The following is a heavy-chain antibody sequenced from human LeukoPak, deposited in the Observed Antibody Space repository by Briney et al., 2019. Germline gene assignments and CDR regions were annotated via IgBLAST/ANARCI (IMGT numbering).Heavy chain of an antibody. D-gene: IGHD6-19*01. CDR2: INPNSGGT. Sequence: ASVKVSCKASGYTFTGYYMHWVRQAPGQGLEWMGRINPNSGGTNYAQKFQGRVTMTRDTSISTAYMELNRLTSDDTAVYYCARDRRVGSGWYGGYGHWGQGTLVTVSS. V-gene: IGHV1-2*06. J-gene: IGHJ5*02. CDR1: GYTFTGYY. CDR3: ARDRRVGSGWYGGYGH.